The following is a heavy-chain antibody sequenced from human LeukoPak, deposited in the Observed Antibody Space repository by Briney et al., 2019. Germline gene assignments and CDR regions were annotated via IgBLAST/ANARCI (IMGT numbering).Heavy chain of an antibody. J-gene: IGHJ4*02. CDR2: IYSGGST. CDR3: ASKPLLDYYDSSGLDY. D-gene: IGHD3-22*01. CDR1: GFTFSSYG. V-gene: IGHV3-66*01. Sequence: PGGSLRLSCAASGFTFSSYGMSWVRQAPGKGLEWVSVIYSGGSTYYADSVKGRFTISRDNSKNTLYLQMNSLRAEDTAVYYCASKPLLDYYDSSGLDYWGQGTLVTVSS.